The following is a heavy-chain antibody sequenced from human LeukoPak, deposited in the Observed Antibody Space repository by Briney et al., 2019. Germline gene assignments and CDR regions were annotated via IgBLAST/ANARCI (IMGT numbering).Heavy chain of an antibody. CDR3: ARALRLGELSFGY. J-gene: IGHJ4*02. CDR2: IIPIFGTA. V-gene: IGHV1-69*05. D-gene: IGHD3-16*02. Sequence: SVKVSCKASGGTFISYAISWVRQAPGQGLEWMGGIIPIFGTANYAQKFQGRVTITTDESTSTAYMELSSLRSEDTAVYYCARALRLGELSFGYWGQGTLVXVSS. CDR1: GGTFISYA.